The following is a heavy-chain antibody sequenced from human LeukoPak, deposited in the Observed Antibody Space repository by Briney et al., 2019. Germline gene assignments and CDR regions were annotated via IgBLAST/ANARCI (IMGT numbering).Heavy chain of an antibody. J-gene: IGHJ4*02. D-gene: IGHD3-3*01. CDR2: ISGSGGST. Sequence: GGSLRLSCAASGFTFSSYAMSWVRQAPGKGLEWVSAISGSGGSTYYADSVKGRFTISRDNSKNTLYLQMNSLRAEDTAVYYCAKDHSGAYYDFWSGKFDYWGQGTLVTVSS. V-gene: IGHV3-23*01. CDR1: GFTFSSYA. CDR3: AKDHSGAYYDFWSGKFDY.